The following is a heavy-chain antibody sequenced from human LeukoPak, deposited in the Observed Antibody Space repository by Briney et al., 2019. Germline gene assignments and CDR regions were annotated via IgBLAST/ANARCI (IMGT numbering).Heavy chain of an antibody. D-gene: IGHD6-13*01. J-gene: IGHJ4*02. CDR1: GFTFTNFA. V-gene: IGHV3-23*01. CDR3: AKPRAGSSFDY. CDR2: ISTGGTNT. Sequence: GGSLRLSCAASGFTFTNFAMNWVRQSPGKGLEWVSTISTGGTNTYYADSVKGLFTISRDDSKNTLYLQMNNLRAEDTALYYCAKPRAGSSFDYWGLGTLVTVSS.